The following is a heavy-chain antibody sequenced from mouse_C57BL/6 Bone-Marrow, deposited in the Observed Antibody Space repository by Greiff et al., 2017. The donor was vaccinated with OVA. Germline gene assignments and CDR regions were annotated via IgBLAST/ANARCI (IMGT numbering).Heavy chain of an antibody. D-gene: IGHD1-1*01. V-gene: IGHV1-69*01. CDR2: IDPSDSYT. J-gene: IGHJ3*01. Sequence: QVQLQQPGAELVMPGASVKLSCKASGYTFTSYWMHWVKQRPGQGLEWIGEIDPSDSYTNYNQKFKGKSTLTVDKSSSTAYMQLSSLTSEDSAVYYCARWGNYYGTPFAYWGQGTLVTVSA. CDR1: GYTFTSYW. CDR3: ARWGNYYGTPFAY.